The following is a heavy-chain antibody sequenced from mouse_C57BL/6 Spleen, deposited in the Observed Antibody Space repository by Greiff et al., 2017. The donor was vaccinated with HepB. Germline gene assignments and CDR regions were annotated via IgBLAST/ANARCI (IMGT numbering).Heavy chain of an antibody. CDR1: GYTFTSYW. J-gene: IGHJ2*01. V-gene: IGHV1-64*01. Sequence: VQLQQPGAELVKPGASVKLSCKASGYTFTSYWMHWVKQRPGQGLEWIGMIHPNSGSTNYNEKFKSKATLTVDKSSSTAYMQLSSLTSEDSAVYYCATSYYSNYVGFDYWGQGTTLTVSS. D-gene: IGHD2-5*01. CDR3: ATSYYSNYVGFDY. CDR2: IHPNSGST.